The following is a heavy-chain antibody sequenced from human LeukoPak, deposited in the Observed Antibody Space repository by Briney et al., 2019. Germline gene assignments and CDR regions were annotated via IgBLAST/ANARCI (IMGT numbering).Heavy chain of an antibody. D-gene: IGHD6-19*01. Sequence: SGGSLTLSCAASGFTFSSYAMSWVRQAPGKGLEWISAISGSGGSTYYADSVKGRFTISRDNSKNTLYLQMNSLRAEDTAVYYCLAGTERIDYWGQGTLVTVSS. V-gene: IGHV3-23*01. CDR1: GFTFSSYA. CDR3: LAGTERIDY. CDR2: ISGSGGST. J-gene: IGHJ4*02.